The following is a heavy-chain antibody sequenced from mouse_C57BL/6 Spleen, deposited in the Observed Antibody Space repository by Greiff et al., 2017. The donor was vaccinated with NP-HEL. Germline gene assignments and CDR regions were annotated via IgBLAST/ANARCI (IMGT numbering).Heavy chain of an antibody. CDR2: ISSGGDYI. CDR3: TREIYYGNSDYFDY. D-gene: IGHD2-1*01. CDR1: GFTFSSYA. V-gene: IGHV5-9-1*02. J-gene: IGHJ2*01. Sequence: EVHLVESGEGLVKPGGSLKLSCAASGFTFSSYAMSWVRQTPEKRLEWVAYISSGGDYIYYADTVKGRFTISRDNARNTLYLQMSSLKSEDTAMYYCTREIYYGNSDYFDYWGQGTTLTVSS.